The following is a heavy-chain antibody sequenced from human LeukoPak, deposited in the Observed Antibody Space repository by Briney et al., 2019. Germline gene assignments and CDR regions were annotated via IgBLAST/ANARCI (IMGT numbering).Heavy chain of an antibody. D-gene: IGHD1-1*01. CDR2: ISISGGIQ. CDR1: GFTFDNSE. J-gene: IGHJ4*02. V-gene: IGHV3-48*03. CDR3: VKESYNPGSYFDS. Sequence: GGSLRLSCAASGFTFDNSEMNWVRQAPGKGLEWVSYISISGGIQYYADSVKGRFTISRDNAKNSLHLQMNSLRAEDTAIYYCVKESYNPGSYFDSWGPGTLVTVSS.